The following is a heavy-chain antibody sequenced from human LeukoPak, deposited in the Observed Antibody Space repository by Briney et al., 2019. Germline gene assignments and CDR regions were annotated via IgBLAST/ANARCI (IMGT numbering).Heavy chain of an antibody. D-gene: IGHD6-13*01. CDR1: GYTFTSYY. J-gene: IGHJ4*02. CDR3: ARDTAAHIWSYYFDY. V-gene: IGHV1-46*01. Sequence: ASVKLSCKASGYTFTSYYMHWVRQAPGQGLEWMGIINPSGGSTSYAQKFQGRVTMTRDTSTSTVYMELSSLRSEDTAVYYCARDTAAHIWSYYFDYWGQGTLVTVSS. CDR2: INPSGGST.